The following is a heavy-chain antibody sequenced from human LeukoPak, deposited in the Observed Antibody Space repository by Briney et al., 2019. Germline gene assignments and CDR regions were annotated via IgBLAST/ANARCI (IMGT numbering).Heavy chain of an antibody. D-gene: IGHD6-13*01. V-gene: IGHV1-69*13. CDR3: ARLIPTYIAAAGTSAIDI. J-gene: IGHJ3*02. CDR1: GGTFSSYA. Sequence: SVKVPCKASGGTFSSYAISWVRQAPGQGLEWMGGIIPIFGTANYAQKFQGRVTITADESTSTAYMELSSLRSEDTAVYYCARLIPTYIAAAGTSAIDIWGQGTMVTVSS. CDR2: IIPIFGTA.